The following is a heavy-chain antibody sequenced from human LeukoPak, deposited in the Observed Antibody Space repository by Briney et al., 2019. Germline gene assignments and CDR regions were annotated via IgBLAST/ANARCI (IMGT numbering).Heavy chain of an antibody. V-gene: IGHV3-53*05. CDR3: ASSSAWFLNYAMDV. CDR1: GFTAGNKY. Sequence: GGSLRLSCAVSGFTAGNKYMSWVRQAPGKGLEWVSVIYSGGKTYYADSVKGRFTISKDNFKDRLYLEMNSLRPEDTAVYYCASSSAWFLNYAMDVWGHGATVTVSS. J-gene: IGHJ6*02. D-gene: IGHD6-19*01. CDR2: IYSGGKT.